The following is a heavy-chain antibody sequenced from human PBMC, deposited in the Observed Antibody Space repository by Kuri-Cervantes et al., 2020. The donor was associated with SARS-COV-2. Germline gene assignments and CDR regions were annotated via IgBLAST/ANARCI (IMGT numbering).Heavy chain of an antibody. CDR3: VSRAVEGVDY. J-gene: IGHJ4*02. D-gene: IGHD5-24*01. CDR2: IIPFFGTT. V-gene: IGHV1-69*13. CDR1: GGTFSSYA. Sequence: SVNVSCKASGGTFSSYAIIWVRQAPGQGLEWMGGIIPFFGTTNYAQKFQVRVTITADDTTRTAYMELSRLRFEDTAIYYCVSRAVEGVDYWGQGTLVTVSS.